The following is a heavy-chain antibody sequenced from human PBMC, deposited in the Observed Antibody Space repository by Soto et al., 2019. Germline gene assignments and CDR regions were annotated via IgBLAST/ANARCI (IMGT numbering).Heavy chain of an antibody. V-gene: IGHV1-69*14. D-gene: IGHD3-10*01. J-gene: IGHJ6*02. CDR2: IIPIFGPA. CDR1: GGTFSNYA. CDR3: ARAFESGGFYYGMDV. Sequence: QVQLVQSGAEVKKPGSSVKVSCKASGGTFSNYAFTWVRQAPGQGLERVGGIIPIFGPANYAQNFQGRVTITADIFASTTYMELSSLGSEDTAVYYCARAFESGGFYYGMDVWGQGTTVTVSS.